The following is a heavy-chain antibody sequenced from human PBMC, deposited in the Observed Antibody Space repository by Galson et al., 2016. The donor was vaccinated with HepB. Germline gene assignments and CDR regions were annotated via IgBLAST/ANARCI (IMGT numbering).Heavy chain of an antibody. Sequence: TLSLTCIVSGGSISSGGYYWTWVRQHPGKGLEWIGYIYYSGSTSYNPSLKSRLCISADASKNLFSLKLSSVTAADTAMYYCARGVDYYGSKRLIDYWGRGTLVIVSS. CDR2: IYYSGST. J-gene: IGHJ4*02. CDR3: ARGVDYYGSKRLIDY. D-gene: IGHD3-10*01. V-gene: IGHV4-31*03. CDR1: GGSISSGGYY.